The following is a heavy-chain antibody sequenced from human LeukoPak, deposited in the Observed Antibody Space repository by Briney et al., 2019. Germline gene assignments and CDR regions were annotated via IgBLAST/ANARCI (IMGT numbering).Heavy chain of an antibody. CDR3: ARDLSSGRIADY. CDR2: ISGYNGKT. J-gene: IGHJ4*02. D-gene: IGHD1-14*01. Sequence: ASVKVSCKASGYTFNTYGITWVRQAPGQGLEWMGWISGYNGKTKYAQKLQDRVTMTTDTSTTTAYMELRSLRSDDTAVYYCARDLSSGRIADYWGQGTLVTVSS. CDR1: GYTFNTYG. V-gene: IGHV1-18*01.